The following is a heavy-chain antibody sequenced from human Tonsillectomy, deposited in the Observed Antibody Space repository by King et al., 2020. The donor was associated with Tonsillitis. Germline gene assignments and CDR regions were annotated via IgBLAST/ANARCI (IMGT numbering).Heavy chain of an antibody. D-gene: IGHD1-14*01. CDR3: ARTLSQPSYYYYGMDV. Sequence: LVQSGAEVKKPGESLKISCKGSGYSFTSYWIGWVRQMPGKGLEWMGIIYPGDSDTRYSPSFQGQVTISADKSISTAYLQWSSLKASDTTMYYCARTLSQPSYYYYGMDVWGQGTTVTVSS. J-gene: IGHJ6*02. V-gene: IGHV5-51*01. CDR2: IYPGDSDT. CDR1: GYSFTSYW.